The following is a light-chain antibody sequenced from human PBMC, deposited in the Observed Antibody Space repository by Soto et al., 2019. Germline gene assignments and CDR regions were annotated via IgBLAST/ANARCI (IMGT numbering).Light chain of an antibody. J-gene: IGKJ1*01. V-gene: IGKV3-20*01. Sequence: EIVLTQSPGTLSRAPGERATLSCRASQSVSHNYLAWYQQKPGQAPRLLIYGASNRATGIPDRFNGSGSGTDFTLTISRLEPEDFAVYYCQQYGSSGTFGQGTKVDIK. CDR1: QSVSHNY. CDR3: QQYGSSGT. CDR2: GAS.